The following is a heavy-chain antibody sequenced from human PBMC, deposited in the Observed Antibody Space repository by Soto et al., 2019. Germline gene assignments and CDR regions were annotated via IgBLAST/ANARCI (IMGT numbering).Heavy chain of an antibody. CDR1: GGTFSSYA. J-gene: IGHJ5*02. CDR2: IIPIFGTA. V-gene: IGHV1-69*12. D-gene: IGHD1-26*01. CDR3: ARRRGSPMRKTWFDP. Sequence: QVQLVQSGAEVKKPGSSVKVSCKASGGTFSSYAISWVRQAPGQGLEWMGGIIPIFGTANYAQKFQGRVKIXXDXSXXIPYMELSSRRSEDTAVYYCARRRGSPMRKTWFDPWGQGTLGTDPS.